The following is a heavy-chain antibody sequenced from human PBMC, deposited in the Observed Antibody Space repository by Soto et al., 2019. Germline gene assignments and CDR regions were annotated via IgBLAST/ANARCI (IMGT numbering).Heavy chain of an antibody. CDR3: ARGRYSSSWYQPYFDY. J-gene: IGHJ4*02. CDR2: IYHSGST. D-gene: IGHD6-13*01. CDR1: GCSISSGGYS. V-gene: IGHV4-30-2*01. Sequence: TLSLTCAVSGCSISSGGYSWSWIRQPPGKGLEWIGYIYHSGSTYYNPSLKSRVTISVDRSKNQFSLKLSSVTAADTAVYYCARGRYSSSWYQPYFDYWGQGTLVTVSS.